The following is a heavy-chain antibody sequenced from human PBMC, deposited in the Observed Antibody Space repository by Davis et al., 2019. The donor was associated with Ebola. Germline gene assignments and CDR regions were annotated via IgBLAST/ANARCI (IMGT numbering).Heavy chain of an antibody. CDR1: GFTFSSYS. CDR3: AREDSSGHGVDY. CDR2: ISSSSSYI. J-gene: IGHJ4*02. Sequence: GESLKISCAASGFTFSSYSMNWVRQAPGKGLEWVSSISSSSSYIYYADSVKGRFTISRDNAKNSLYLQMNSLRAEDTAVYYCAREDSSGHGVDYWGQGTLVTVSS. V-gene: IGHV3-21*01. D-gene: IGHD3-22*01.